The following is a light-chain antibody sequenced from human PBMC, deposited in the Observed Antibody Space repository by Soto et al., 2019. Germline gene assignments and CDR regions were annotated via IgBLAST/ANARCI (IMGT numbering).Light chain of an antibody. J-gene: IGLJ2*01. CDR1: SSDVGSYNL. CDR2: EGS. Sequence: QSALTQPASVSGSPGQSITISCTGTSSDVGSYNLVSWYQQPPGKAPKLMIYEGSKRPSGVSNRFSGSKSGNTASLTISGLQAEDEADYYCCSYAGSSTGVVFGGGTKVTVL. V-gene: IGLV2-23*01. CDR3: CSYAGSSTGVV.